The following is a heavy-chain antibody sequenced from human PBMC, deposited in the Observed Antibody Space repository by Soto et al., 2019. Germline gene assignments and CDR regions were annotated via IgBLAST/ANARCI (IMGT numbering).Heavy chain of an antibody. CDR2: INPNSGGP. Sequence: QVQLVQSGAEVKKPGSSVKVSCKASGYTCTGYYMHWVRQAPGQGLEWMGWINPNSGGPNYAQKFQGWLTMTRDTSISTANMELSRLRSDDTAVYYCARAQQRATSDYWGQGNLVTVSS. J-gene: IGHJ4*02. V-gene: IGHV1-2*04. D-gene: IGHD6-25*01. CDR3: ARAQQRATSDY. CDR1: GYTCTGYY.